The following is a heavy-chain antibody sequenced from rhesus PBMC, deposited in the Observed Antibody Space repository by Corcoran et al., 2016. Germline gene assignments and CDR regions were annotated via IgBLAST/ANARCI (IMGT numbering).Heavy chain of an antibody. CDR3: ARVDSGSYYPDAFDF. CDR2: ISGSSGST. V-gene: IGHV4-165*01. J-gene: IGHJ3*01. Sequence: QVQLQESGPGLVKPSETLSLTCAVSGGSFSGYYWGWIRQPPGKGLEWIGYISGSSGSTDYNPSLKSRVTISTDTSKNQFSLKLSSVTAADTAVYYCARVDSGSYYPDAFDFWGQGLRVTVSS. D-gene: IGHD3-16*01. CDR1: GGSFSGYY.